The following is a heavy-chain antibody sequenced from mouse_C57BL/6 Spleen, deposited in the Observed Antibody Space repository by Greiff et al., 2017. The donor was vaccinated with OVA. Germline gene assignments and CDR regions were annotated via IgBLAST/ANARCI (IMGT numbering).Heavy chain of an antibody. J-gene: IGHJ2*01. CDR1: GFTFSSYA. Sequence: EVKLVESGGGLVKPGGSLKLSCAASGFTFSSYAMSWVRQTPEKRLEWVATLSDGGSYTYYPDNVKGRFTISRDNAKNNLYLQMSHLKSEDTAMYYCARDRYYFDYWGQGTTLTVSS. CDR3: ARDRYYFDY. V-gene: IGHV5-4*01. CDR2: LSDGGSYT.